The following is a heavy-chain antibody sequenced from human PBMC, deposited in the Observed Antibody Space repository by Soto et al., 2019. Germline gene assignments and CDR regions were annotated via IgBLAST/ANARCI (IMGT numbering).Heavy chain of an antibody. Sequence: QVQLVQSGAEVKKPGASVKVSCKASGYTFTSYGISWVRQAPGQGLEWMGWISAYNGNTNYAQKLQGRVTMTTDTATSTAYKEVRSLRSDDTAVYYCARDLGGAYYDSSGYYSDWGQGTLVTVSS. V-gene: IGHV1-18*01. CDR1: GYTFTSYG. CDR3: ARDLGGAYYDSSGYYSD. CDR2: ISAYNGNT. J-gene: IGHJ4*02. D-gene: IGHD3-22*01.